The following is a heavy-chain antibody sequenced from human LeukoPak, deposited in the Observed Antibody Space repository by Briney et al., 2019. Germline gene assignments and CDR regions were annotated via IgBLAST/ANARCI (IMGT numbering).Heavy chain of an antibody. CDR2: IDREGDTK. CDR1: GFTFSTYW. J-gene: IGHJ5*02. V-gene: IGHV3-74*01. CDR3: ARGGHWFDP. Sequence: GSLRLSCAASGFTFSTYWMHWVRQAPGKGLMWVSRIDREGDTKNYVDSVKGRFTISRDNAKNTLYLQINTLRAEDTAVYYCARGGHWFDPWGQGTLVTVSS.